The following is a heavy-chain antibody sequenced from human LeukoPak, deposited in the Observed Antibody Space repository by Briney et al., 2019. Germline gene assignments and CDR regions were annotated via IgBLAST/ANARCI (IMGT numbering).Heavy chain of an antibody. CDR1: GFTFSSYS. V-gene: IGHV3-21*01. Sequence: GGSLRLSCAASGFTFSSYSMNWVRQAPGKGLEWVSSISSSSSYIYYADSVKGRFTISRDHAKNSLYLQVNSLRAEDTAVYYCARSSDGVVVASMDVWGQGTTVTVSS. CDR3: ARSSDGVVVASMDV. CDR2: ISSSSSYI. J-gene: IGHJ6*02. D-gene: IGHD2-15*01.